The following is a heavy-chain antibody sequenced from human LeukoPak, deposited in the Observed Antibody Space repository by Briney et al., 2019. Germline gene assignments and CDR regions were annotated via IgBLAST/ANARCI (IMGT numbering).Heavy chain of an antibody. CDR2: IKSKTDAGTT. D-gene: IGHD3-10*01. J-gene: IGHJ4*02. Sequence: GGSLRLSCAASGFIFSDAYMSWVRQAPGKGLEWVGRIKSKTDAGTTDYAAPVKGRFTISRDDSKNTLYLQMNSLKTEDTALYYCLLYTRSWFETNFWGQGTLVTVSS. CDR1: GFIFSDAY. V-gene: IGHV3-15*01. CDR3: LLYTRSWFETNF.